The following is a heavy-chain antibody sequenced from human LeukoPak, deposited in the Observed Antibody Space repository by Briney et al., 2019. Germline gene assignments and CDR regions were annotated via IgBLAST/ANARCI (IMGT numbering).Heavy chain of an antibody. Sequence: GGSLRLSCAASGFTFSGHWMSWVRQAPGKGLEWVVNINQGGSDKYYVDSVKGRFTISRDNANNLLYLQMNSLRGEDTAVYYCTRDRSRAEDDWGQGTLVTVSS. CDR3: TRDRSRAEDD. J-gene: IGHJ4*02. CDR1: GFTFSGHW. V-gene: IGHV3-7*01. CDR2: INQGGSDK. D-gene: IGHD1-14*01.